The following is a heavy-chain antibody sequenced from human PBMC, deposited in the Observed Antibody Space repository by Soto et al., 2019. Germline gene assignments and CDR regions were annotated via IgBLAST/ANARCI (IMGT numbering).Heavy chain of an antibody. CDR3: ARGLLPYCSGGSCPYFDY. D-gene: IGHD2-15*01. CDR1: GGSFSGYY. CDR2: INHSGST. V-gene: IGHV4-34*01. Sequence: QVQLQQWGAGLLKPSETLSLTCAVYGGSFSGYYWSWIRQPPGKGLEWIGEINHSGSTNYNPSLKSRVTISVDTSKNQFSLKLSSVTAADTAVYYCARGLLPYCSGGSCPYFDYWGQGTLVTVSS. J-gene: IGHJ4*02.